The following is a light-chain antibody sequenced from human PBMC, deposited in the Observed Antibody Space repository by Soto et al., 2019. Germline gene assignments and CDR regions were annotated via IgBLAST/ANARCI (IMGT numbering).Light chain of an antibody. V-gene: IGKV1-39*01. CDR3: QQSYSPLFT. CDR1: QSISAY. CDR2: GAS. Sequence: DLQMTQSPSSLSASVGDTVTLTCRASQSISAYLNWYQQKPGKAPKLLIFGASGLQTGVPSRFSGSGSGTDFTLTISSLQPDDFATYYCQQSYSPLFTFGPGTRVEIK. J-gene: IGKJ3*01.